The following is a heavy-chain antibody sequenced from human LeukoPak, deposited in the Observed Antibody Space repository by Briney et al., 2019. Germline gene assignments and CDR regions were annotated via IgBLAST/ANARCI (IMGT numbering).Heavy chain of an antibody. CDR1: GGSISVSY. CDR2: IYNSGST. D-gene: IGHD3-10*01. Sequence: TSETLSLTCTVSGGSISVSYWSWIRQPPGKGLEWIGYIYNSGSTNYNPSLKSRLTISVDTSKNQFSLKLSSVTAADTAVYYCARDRELGYWGQGTLVTVSS. V-gene: IGHV4-59*01. CDR3: ARDRELGY. J-gene: IGHJ4*02.